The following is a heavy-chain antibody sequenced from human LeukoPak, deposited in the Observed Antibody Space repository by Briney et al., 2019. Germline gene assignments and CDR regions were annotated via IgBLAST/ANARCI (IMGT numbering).Heavy chain of an antibody. V-gene: IGHV1-2*02. CDR1: GYIFTGYY. CDR3: ARGHYDHGDY. CDR2: INPNSGGT. D-gene: IGHD3-22*01. Sequence: ASVKVSCKASGYIFTGYYMHWVRQAPGQGLEWLGWINPNSGGTIYAQKFQGRVTMTRDTSISTAYMELNGLRSDDTAVYYCARGHYDHGDYWGQGTLVTVSS. J-gene: IGHJ4*02.